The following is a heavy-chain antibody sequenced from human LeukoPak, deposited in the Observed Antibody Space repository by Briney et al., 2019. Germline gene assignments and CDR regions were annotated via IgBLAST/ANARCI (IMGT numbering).Heavy chain of an antibody. CDR3: ARGHSSSWSIQIYYYYGMDV. Sequence: SETLSLTCTVSGGSISSSSYYWGWIRQPPGKGLEWIGSIYYSGSTYYNPSLKSRVTISVDTSKNQFSLKLSSVTAADTAVYYCARGHSSSWSIQIYYYYGMDVWGQGTTVTVSS. J-gene: IGHJ6*02. D-gene: IGHD6-13*01. V-gene: IGHV4-39*07. CDR2: IYYSGST. CDR1: GGSISSSSYY.